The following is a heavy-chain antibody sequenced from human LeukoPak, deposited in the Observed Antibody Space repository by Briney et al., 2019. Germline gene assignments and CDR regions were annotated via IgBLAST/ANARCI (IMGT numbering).Heavy chain of an antibody. D-gene: IGHD3-22*01. CDR3: AKAMSTDHYDSKGFYRVDFDS. CDR2: LSNSGVSGGTT. CDR1: GFTFSTYA. V-gene: IGHV3-23*01. Sequence: GGSLRLSCAASGFTFSTYAMSWVRQAPGKALEWVSALSNSGVSGGTTYFADSVKGRFSISRDNSKSTLYLQLSSLPAEDTAVYYCAKAMSTDHYDSKGFYRVDFDSWGQGTLVTVSS. J-gene: IGHJ4*02.